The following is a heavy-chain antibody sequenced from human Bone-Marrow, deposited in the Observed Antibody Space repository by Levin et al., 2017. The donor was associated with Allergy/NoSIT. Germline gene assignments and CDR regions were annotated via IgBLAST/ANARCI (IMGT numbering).Heavy chain of an antibody. V-gene: IGHV3-48*03. Sequence: GGSLRLSCEASGFTFSDYDMHWVRQAPGKGLEWVSYISGSGSIIYFADSVKGRFTMSRDNAKNSVYLQMKSLRAEDTAVYYCATFVEVTAYWGQGTLVTVSS. CDR3: ATFVEVTAY. CDR1: GFTFSDYD. J-gene: IGHJ4*02. D-gene: IGHD2-21*02. CDR2: ISGSGSII.